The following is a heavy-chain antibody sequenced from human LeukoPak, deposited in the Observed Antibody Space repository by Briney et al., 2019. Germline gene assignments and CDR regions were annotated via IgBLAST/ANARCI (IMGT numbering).Heavy chain of an antibody. CDR3: ARDCSPYYYDSSGYYYVECFDY. CDR2: INPNSGGT. D-gene: IGHD3-22*01. CDR1: GYTFTGYY. Sequence: ASVKVSFKASGYTFTGYYMHWVRQAPGQGLEWMGRINPNSGGTNYAQKFQGRVTMTRDTSISTAYMELSRLRSDDTAVYYCARDCSPYYYDSSGYYYVECFDYWGQGTLVTVSS. V-gene: IGHV1-2*06. J-gene: IGHJ4*02.